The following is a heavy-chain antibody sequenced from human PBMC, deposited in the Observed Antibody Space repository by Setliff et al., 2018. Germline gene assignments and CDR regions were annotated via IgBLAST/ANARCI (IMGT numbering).Heavy chain of an antibody. CDR3: AKDIGGTGLLRSYYYGMDV. CDR2: VNSDGSST. Sequence: GGSLRLSCAASGFTFVNYWMHWVRQAPGKGLVWVSRVNSDGSSTIYADSVKGRFTISRDNAENTLSLQMNSLRAEDTAVYYCAKDIGGTGLLRSYYYGMDVWGQGTTVTVSS. D-gene: IGHD3-22*01. V-gene: IGHV3-74*01. J-gene: IGHJ6*02. CDR1: GFTFVNYW.